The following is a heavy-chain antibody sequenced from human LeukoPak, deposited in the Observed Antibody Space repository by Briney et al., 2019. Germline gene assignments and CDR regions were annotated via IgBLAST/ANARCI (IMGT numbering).Heavy chain of an antibody. CDR2: IYSGGST. V-gene: IGHV3-53*01. CDR1: GFTVTSNY. Sequence: GGSLRLSCAAPGFTVTSNYMSWVRQAPGRGLEWVSLIYSGGSTYYADSVKGRFTISRDNSKNTLYLQMNSLRAEDTAVYYCARDLRGNSVDYWGQGTLVTVSS. CDR3: ARDLRGNSVDY. J-gene: IGHJ4*02. D-gene: IGHD4-23*01.